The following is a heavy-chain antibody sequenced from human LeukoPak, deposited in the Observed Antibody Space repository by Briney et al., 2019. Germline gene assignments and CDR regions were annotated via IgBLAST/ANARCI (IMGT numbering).Heavy chain of an antibody. Sequence: SGTLSLTCAVSGGSISSSNWWSWVRQPPGKGLEWIGEIYHSGSTNYNPSLKSRVTISVDKSKNQFSLKLSSVTAADTAVYYCARGSCQYCSGGSYYLDYWGQGTLVTVSS. CDR3: ARGSCQYCSGGSYYLDY. V-gene: IGHV4-4*02. CDR2: IYHSGST. D-gene: IGHD2-15*01. J-gene: IGHJ4*02. CDR1: GGSISSSNW.